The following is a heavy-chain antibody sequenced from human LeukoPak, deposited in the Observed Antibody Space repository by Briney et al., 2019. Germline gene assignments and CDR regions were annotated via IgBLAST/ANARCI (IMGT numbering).Heavy chain of an antibody. Sequence: SETLSLTCTVSGGSISSYYWSWIRQPPGKGLEWIGYIYYSGSTNYNPSLKSRVTISVDTSKNQFSLKLSSVTAADTAVYYCARDPRTDSSGWSPESWYFDLWGRGTLVTVSS. D-gene: IGHD6-13*01. CDR1: GGSISSYY. V-gene: IGHV4-59*01. J-gene: IGHJ2*01. CDR3: ARDPRTDSSGWSPESWYFDL. CDR2: IYYSGST.